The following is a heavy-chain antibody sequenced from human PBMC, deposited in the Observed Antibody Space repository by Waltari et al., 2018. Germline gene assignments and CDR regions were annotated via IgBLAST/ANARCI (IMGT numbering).Heavy chain of an antibody. CDR2: IYSGGST. D-gene: IGHD3-3*01. V-gene: IGHV3-53*01. CDR3: ARDRHYDFWSGYYLYGMDV. CDR1: GFTVSRNY. Sequence: VQLVESGGGLIQPGGSLRLSCAASGFTVSRNYMSWVPQAPGKGLAWVSGIYSGGSTYYADSGKGRFTISRDNSKNTLYLQMNSLRAEDTAVYYCARDRHYDFWSGYYLYGMDVWGQGTTVTVSS. J-gene: IGHJ6*02.